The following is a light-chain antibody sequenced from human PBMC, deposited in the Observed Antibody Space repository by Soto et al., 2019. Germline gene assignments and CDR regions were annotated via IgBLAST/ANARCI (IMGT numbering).Light chain of an antibody. CDR2: AAS. Sequence: DRQMIQNKTSLSASVGDRVTITCRASQSISRYLNWYQQKPGKAPKLLIYAASSLQSGVPSRFSGSGSGTDFTLTISSLQPEDFATYYCQQSYSTPPTFGQGTKVDIK. CDR1: QSISRY. V-gene: IGKV1-39*01. J-gene: IGKJ1*01. CDR3: QQSYSTPPT.